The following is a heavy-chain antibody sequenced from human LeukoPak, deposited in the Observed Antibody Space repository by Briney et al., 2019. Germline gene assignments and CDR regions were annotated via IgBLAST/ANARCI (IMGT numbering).Heavy chain of an antibody. J-gene: IGHJ4*01. CDR3: ARQVGTASSHDFGH. D-gene: IGHD2-21*02. V-gene: IGHV7-4-1*02. CDR2: INTYTRNP. CDR1: GYSFTTYV. Sequence: GASVNVSCKTSGYSFTTYVLNWVRQAPGQGFEWMGFINTYTRNPTYAQGFTGRFVFSLDTSVNTAYLQISSLKTEDTAVYYCARQVGTASSHDFGHWGHGTLVTVSS.